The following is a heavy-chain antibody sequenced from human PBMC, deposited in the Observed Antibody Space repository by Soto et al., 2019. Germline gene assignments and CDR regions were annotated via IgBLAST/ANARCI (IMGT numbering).Heavy chain of an antibody. D-gene: IGHD6-6*01. CDR2: ISAYNGNT. CDR1: GYTFTSYG. J-gene: IGHJ3*02. Sequence: QVQLVQSGAEVKKPGASVKVSCKASGYTFTSYGISRVRQAPGQGLEWMGWISAYNGNTNYAQKLQGRVTMTTDTSTSTAYMELRSLRSDDTAVYYCARVRGSRAFRSSLVSNAFDIWGQGTMVTVSS. V-gene: IGHV1-18*01. CDR3: ARVRGSRAFRSSLVSNAFDI.